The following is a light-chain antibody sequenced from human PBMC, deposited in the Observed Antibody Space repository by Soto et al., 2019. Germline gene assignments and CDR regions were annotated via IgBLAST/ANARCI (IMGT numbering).Light chain of an antibody. J-gene: IGLJ1*01. CDR3: QSYDISLHNYV. CDR1: SANIGAAYN. CDR2: GNN. V-gene: IGLV1-40*01. Sequence: QSVLTQPPSVSGAPGQRVTISCTGSSANIGAAYNVDWYQQLPGTAPKLLIYGNNNRPSGVPDRFSGSKSGTSASLAITRLQAEDVADYYCQSYDISLHNYVFGTGTKVTVL.